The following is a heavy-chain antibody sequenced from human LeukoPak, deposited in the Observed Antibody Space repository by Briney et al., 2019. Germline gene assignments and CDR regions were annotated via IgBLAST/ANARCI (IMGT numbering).Heavy chain of an antibody. Sequence: GGSLRLSCAASGFTFSGYSMNWVRQAPGKGLEWVANIKEDGSAKYYVDSMKGRFTISRDNAKNSLYLQINSLRAEDTAVYYCARDSPGYGGYSYWGQGTLVTVSS. J-gene: IGHJ4*02. V-gene: IGHV3-7*04. CDR2: IKEDGSAK. D-gene: IGHD5-12*01. CDR1: GFTFSGYS. CDR3: ARDSPGYGGYSY.